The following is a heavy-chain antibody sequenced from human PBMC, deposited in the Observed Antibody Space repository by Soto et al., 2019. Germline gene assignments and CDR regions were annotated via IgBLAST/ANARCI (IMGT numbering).Heavy chain of an antibody. Sequence: SETLSLTCTVSGGSISSYYWSWIRQPPGKGLEWIGYIYYSGSTNYNPSLKSRVTISVDTSKNQFSLKLSSVTAADTAVYYCARFFPATAAFDIWGQGTMVTVSS. CDR3: ARFFPATAAFDI. CDR2: IYYSGST. J-gene: IGHJ3*02. CDR1: GGSISSYY. V-gene: IGHV4-59*01.